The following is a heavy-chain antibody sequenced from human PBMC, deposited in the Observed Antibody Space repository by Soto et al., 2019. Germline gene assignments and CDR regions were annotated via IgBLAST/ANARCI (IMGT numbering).Heavy chain of an antibody. CDR1: GFTFSSYA. J-gene: IGHJ3*02. CDR3: LLRFREHAFDI. Sequence: GGSLRLSCAASGFTFSSYAMSWVRQAPGKGLEWVSAISGSGGSTYYADSVKGRFTISRDNSKNTLYLQMNSLRAEDTAVYYVLLRFREHAFDIWGQGTMVTVSS. V-gene: IGHV3-23*01. CDR2: ISGSGGST. D-gene: IGHD1-26*01.